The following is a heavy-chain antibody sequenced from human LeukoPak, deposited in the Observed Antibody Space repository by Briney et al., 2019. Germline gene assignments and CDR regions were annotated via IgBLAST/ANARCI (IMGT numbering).Heavy chain of an antibody. CDR1: GFTFSSYS. Sequence: GGSLRLSCAASGFTFSSYSMNWVRQAPGKGLEWVSAISGSGGTTYYTDSVKGRFTISRDNSKNTLYLQINSLRAEDTAIYYCAKDHLPGIVVADRDYWGQGTLVTVSS. J-gene: IGHJ4*02. D-gene: IGHD6-19*01. V-gene: IGHV3-23*01. CDR2: ISGSGGTT. CDR3: AKDHLPGIVVADRDY.